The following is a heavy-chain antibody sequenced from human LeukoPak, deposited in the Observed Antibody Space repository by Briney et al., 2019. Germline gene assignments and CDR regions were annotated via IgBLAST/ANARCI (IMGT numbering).Heavy chain of an antibody. CDR3: AKDPTYYYYYMDV. J-gene: IGHJ6*03. Sequence: GGSLRLSCVASGFTFEDYAMNWVRQVPGKGLEWVSGISWNSGSIGYAASVKGRFSISRDNAKNSLFLQMNSLRAEDTAVYYCAKDPTYYYYYMDVWGKGTTVTVSS. CDR2: ISWNSGSI. V-gene: IGHV3-9*01. CDR1: GFTFEDYA.